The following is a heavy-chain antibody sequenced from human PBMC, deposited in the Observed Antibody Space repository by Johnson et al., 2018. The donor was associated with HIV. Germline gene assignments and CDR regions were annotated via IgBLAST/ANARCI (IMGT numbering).Heavy chain of an antibody. CDR1: GLNFGDYA. V-gene: IGHV3-66*01. J-gene: IGHJ3*02. Sequence: VQLVESGGGLVQPGRSLRLSCRTSGLNFGDYAMNWVRQAPGKGLEWVSVIYSGGSTYYADSVKGRFTISRDNSKNTLYLQMNSLRAEDTALYYCARGYMWTVGASLFSGLAFDIWGQGTMVTVSS. D-gene: IGHD1-26*01. CDR3: ARGYMWTVGASLFSGLAFDI. CDR2: IYSGGST.